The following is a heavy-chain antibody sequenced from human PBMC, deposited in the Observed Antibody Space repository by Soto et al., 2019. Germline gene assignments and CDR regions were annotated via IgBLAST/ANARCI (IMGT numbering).Heavy chain of an antibody. Sequence: EVQLVESGGGLVQPGRSLRLSCAASGFTFGDYALHWVRQAPGKGLEWVSGISCDSINIVYADSVKGRFTISRDNAKNSLFLQINDLRVEDTALYYCAKYIRPKWQADSNCFDSWGQGTLVTVSS. V-gene: IGHV3-9*01. CDR1: GFTFGDYA. CDR3: AKYIRPKWQADSNCFDS. D-gene: IGHD5-12*01. CDR2: ISCDSINI. J-gene: IGHJ4*02.